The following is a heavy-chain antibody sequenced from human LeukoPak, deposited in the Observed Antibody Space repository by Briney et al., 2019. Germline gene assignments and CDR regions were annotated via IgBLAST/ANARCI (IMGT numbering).Heavy chain of an antibody. Sequence: ASVKGSCKASGYTFTTYYIHWVRLAPGQGLEWMGIINPSGGSTSYAQKFQGRVTMTRDMSTSTVYMELSSLRSEDTAVYYCAREAGSGWNRPFDYWGQGTLVTVSS. D-gene: IGHD6-19*01. J-gene: IGHJ4*02. V-gene: IGHV1-46*01. CDR3: AREAGSGWNRPFDY. CDR1: GYTFTTYY. CDR2: INPSGGST.